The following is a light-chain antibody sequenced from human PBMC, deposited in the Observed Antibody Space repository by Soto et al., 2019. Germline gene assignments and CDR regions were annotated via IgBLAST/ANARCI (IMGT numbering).Light chain of an antibody. V-gene: IGLV1-40*01. CDR1: SSNIGAGYD. CDR3: QSYDSSLSGVV. CDR2: GDS. J-gene: IGLJ2*01. Sequence: QTVVTQPPSVSGAPGQRVTISCTGSSSNIGAGYDVHWYQQLPGTAPKLLMYGDSNRPSGVPDRISGSKSGTSASLAITGLQAEDEADYYCQSYDSSLSGVVFGGGTKLTVL.